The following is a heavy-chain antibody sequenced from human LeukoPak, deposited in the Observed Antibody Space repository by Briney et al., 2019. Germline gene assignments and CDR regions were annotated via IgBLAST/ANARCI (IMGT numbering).Heavy chain of an antibody. CDR3: ASLTTVNPPGYFDY. J-gene: IGHJ4*02. CDR2: ISSIGSTI. D-gene: IGHD4-17*01. V-gene: IGHV3-48*01. Sequence: QTGGSLRLSCAASGFTFSSYTMNWVRQAPGKGLEWVSYISSIGSTIYYADSVKGRFTISRDNAKSSLFLQMNSLRAEDTAVYYCASLTTVNPPGYFDYWGQGTLVIVSS. CDR1: GFTFSSYT.